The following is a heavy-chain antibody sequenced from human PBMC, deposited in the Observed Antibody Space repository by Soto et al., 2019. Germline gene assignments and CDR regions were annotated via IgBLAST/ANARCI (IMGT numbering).Heavy chain of an antibody. CDR2: TYYRSKWYN. J-gene: IGHJ3*02. V-gene: IGHV6-1*01. Sequence: SQTLSLTCAISGDSVSSNSAAWNWIRQSPSRGLEWLGRTYYRSKWYNDYAVSVKSRITINPDTSKNQFSLQLNSVTPEDTAVYYCARGRYSSSWYGDAFDIWGQGTMVTVSS. D-gene: IGHD6-13*01. CDR1: GDSVSSNSAA. CDR3: ARGRYSSSWYGDAFDI.